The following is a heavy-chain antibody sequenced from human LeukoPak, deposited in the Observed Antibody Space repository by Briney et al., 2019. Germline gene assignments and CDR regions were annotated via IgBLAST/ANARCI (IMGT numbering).Heavy chain of an antibody. V-gene: IGHV4-59*01. J-gene: IGHJ3*01. D-gene: IGHD1-1*01. CDR3: AKSKSGTTVYAFDV. Sequence: SETLSLTCTVSGGSISSFYWSWIRQPPGKALEWIGYIYYSGSTTYNPSLKSRVTISLDTSKNQVSLKLTSVTAADTAVYYCAKSKSGTTVYAFDVWGQGIMVTVFS. CDR2: IYYSGST. CDR1: GGSISSFY.